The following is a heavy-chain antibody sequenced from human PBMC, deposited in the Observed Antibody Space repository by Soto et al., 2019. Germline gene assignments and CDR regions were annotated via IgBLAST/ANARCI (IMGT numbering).Heavy chain of an antibody. V-gene: IGHV4-39*01. CDR1: GDTISSTWYF. CDR2: VFYTGAT. J-gene: IGHJ4*02. CDR3: ARLTGSHWGFDH. D-gene: IGHD3-10*01. Sequence: ETLYLTCTGSGDTISSTWYFWGRLRQGPGKGREWIGSVFYTGATYYNPSVNSRVTIILDTSQNRFSLHLKSVTAADTAVYYCARLTGSHWGFDHWGQGTPVTVS.